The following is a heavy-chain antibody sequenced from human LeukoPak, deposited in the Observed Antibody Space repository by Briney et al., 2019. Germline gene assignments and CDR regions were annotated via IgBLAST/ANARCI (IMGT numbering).Heavy chain of an antibody. CDR2: IIPILGIA. D-gene: IGHD4-17*01. J-gene: IGHJ4*02. CDR3: ARDHYGDPVGY. V-gene: IGHV1-69*04. Sequence: SVKVTCKASGGTFSSYAISWVRQAPGQGLEWMGRIIPILGIANYAQKFQGRVTITADKSTSTAYMELSSLRSEDTAVYYCARDHYGDPVGYWGQGTLVTVSS. CDR1: GGTFSSYA.